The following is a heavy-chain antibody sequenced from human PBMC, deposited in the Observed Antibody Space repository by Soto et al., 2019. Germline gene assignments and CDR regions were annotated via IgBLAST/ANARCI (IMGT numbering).Heavy chain of an antibody. D-gene: IGHD3-3*01. J-gene: IGHJ6*02. CDR3: ARGFWSGYYTSHYYYGMDV. CDR1: CGSFIGYY. CDR2: INHSGST. Sequence: SETLSLTCAFYCGSFIGYYWSWIRQPPGKGLEWIGEINHSGSTNYNPSLKSRVTISVDTSKNQFSLKLSSVTAADTAVYYCARGFWSGYYTSHYYYGMDVWGQGTTVTVSS. V-gene: IGHV4-34*01.